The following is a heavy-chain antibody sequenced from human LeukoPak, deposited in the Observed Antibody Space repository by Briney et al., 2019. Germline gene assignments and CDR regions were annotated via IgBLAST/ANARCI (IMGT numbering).Heavy chain of an antibody. CDR3: ARDVGYYDSSGLDY. CDR2: IIPIFGTA. Sequence: SVKVSCKASGGTFSSYAISWVRQAPGQGLEWMGGIIPIFGTANYAQKFQGRVTITADESTSTAYMELRSLRSDDTAVYYCARDVGYYDSSGLDYWGPGTLVTVSS. V-gene: IGHV1-69*13. D-gene: IGHD3-22*01. CDR1: GGTFSSYA. J-gene: IGHJ4*02.